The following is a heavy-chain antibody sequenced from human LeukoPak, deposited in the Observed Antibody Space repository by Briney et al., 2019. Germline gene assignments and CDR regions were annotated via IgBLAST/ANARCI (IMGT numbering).Heavy chain of an antibody. CDR3: AKGWFGELSYYFDY. D-gene: IGHD3-10*01. Sequence: GGSLRLSCAASSFPYDDYDMHWLRQAPGKGLVWLSGIGWKSGSIGYADSVKGRLTISRDTAKNSLYLQMNSLRAEYMAVYYCAKGWFGELSYYFDYWGQGTLVTVSS. J-gene: IGHJ4*02. V-gene: IGHV3-9*03. CDR1: SFPYDDYD. CDR2: IGWKSGSI.